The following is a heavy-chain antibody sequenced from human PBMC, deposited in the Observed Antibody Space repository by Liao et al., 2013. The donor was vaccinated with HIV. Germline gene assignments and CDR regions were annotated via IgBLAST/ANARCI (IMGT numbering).Heavy chain of an antibody. CDR3: ARMYSSGWYTNAEYFQH. J-gene: IGHJ1*01. D-gene: IGHD6-19*01. V-gene: IGHV4-34*01. Sequence: QVQLQQWGAGLLKPSETLSLTCAVYGGSFSDYYWSWIRQPPGKGLEWIGEINHSGSTNYNPSLKSRVTISVDTSKNQFSLKLSSVTAADTAVYYCARMYSSGWYTNAEYFQHWGQGTLVTVSS. CDR1: GGSFSDYY. CDR2: INHSGST.